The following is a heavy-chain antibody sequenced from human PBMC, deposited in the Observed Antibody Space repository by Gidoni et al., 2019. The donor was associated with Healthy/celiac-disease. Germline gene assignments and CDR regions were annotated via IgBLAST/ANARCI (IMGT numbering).Heavy chain of an antibody. CDR2: TSYDGSNK. Sequence: QVQLVESGGGVVQPGRSLRLSCAASGFTFSSYAMHWVRQSPGKGLGWVAVTSYDGSNKYYADSVKGRFTISRDNSKNTLYLQMNSLRAEATAVYYCARVGQQLYYYYYMDVWGKGTTVTVSS. V-gene: IGHV3-30-3*01. D-gene: IGHD6-13*01. CDR1: GFTFSSYA. J-gene: IGHJ6*03. CDR3: ARVGQQLYYYYYMDV.